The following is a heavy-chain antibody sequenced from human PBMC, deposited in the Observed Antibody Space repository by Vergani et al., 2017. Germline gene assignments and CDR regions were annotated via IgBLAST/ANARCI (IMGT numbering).Heavy chain of an antibody. V-gene: IGHV3-23*01. J-gene: IGHJ6*02. D-gene: IGHD5-12*01. CDR2: ISGSGGRT. Sequence: EVQLLESGGDLVQPGGSLRLSCAASGFTFNHYAMNWVRQAPGQGLEWVSGISGSGGRTYYAGSVKGRFTISRDSAKNTRYLQMNSLSAGDTAVYYCAKANPRNSGYDYLYYYHAMDVWGQGTTVTVSS. CDR1: GFTFNHYA. CDR3: AKANPRNSGYDYLYYYHAMDV.